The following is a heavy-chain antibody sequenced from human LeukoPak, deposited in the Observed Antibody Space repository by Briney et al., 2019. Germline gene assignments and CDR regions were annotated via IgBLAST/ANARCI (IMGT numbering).Heavy chain of an antibody. CDR3: ARDPNRYSSDWVSI. CDR1: GGSISSYY. J-gene: IGHJ3*02. D-gene: IGHD6-19*01. CDR2: IYYSGST. V-gene: IGHV4-59*01. Sequence: SETLSLTCTVSGGSISSYYWSWIRQPPGKGLEWIGYIYYSGSTNYNPSLKSRVTISVDTSKNQFSLKLSSVTAADTAVYYCARDPNRYSSDWVSIWGQGTMVTVSS.